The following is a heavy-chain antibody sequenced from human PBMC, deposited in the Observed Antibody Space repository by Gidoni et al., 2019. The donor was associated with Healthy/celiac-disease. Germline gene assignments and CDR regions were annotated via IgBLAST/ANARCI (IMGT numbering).Heavy chain of an antibody. D-gene: IGHD2-2*01. CDR3: ARELGYCSSTSCSFDY. V-gene: IGHV1-69*01. CDR2: IIPIFGTA. Sequence: QVQLVQSGAEVKKPGSSVKVSCKASGGTFSSYAISWVRQAPGQGLEWMGGIIPIFGTANYAQKFQGRVTITAYESTSTAYMELSSLRSEDTAVYYCARELGYCSSTSCSFDYWGQGTLVTVSS. J-gene: IGHJ4*02. CDR1: GGTFSSYA.